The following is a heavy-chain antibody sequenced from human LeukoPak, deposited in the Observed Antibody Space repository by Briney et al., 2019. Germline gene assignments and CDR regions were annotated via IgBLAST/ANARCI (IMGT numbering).Heavy chain of an antibody. CDR1: GFTFSSYG. D-gene: IGHD3-10*01. CDR3: AKDRRNLRGAQKDAFDI. CDR2: ISGSGGST. V-gene: IGHV3-23*01. Sequence: PGGSLRLSCAASGFTFSSYGMSWVRQAPGKGLEWVSAISGSGGSTYYADSVKGRFTISRDNSKNTLYLQMNSLRAEDTAVYYCAKDRRNLRGAQKDAFDIWGQGTMVTVSS. J-gene: IGHJ3*02.